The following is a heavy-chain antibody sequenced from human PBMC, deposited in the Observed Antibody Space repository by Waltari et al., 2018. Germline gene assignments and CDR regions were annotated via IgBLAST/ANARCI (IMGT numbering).Heavy chain of an antibody. J-gene: IGHJ1*01. D-gene: IGHD4-17*01. V-gene: IGHV3-53*01. CDR2: IYSGGST. Sequence: EVQLVESGGGLIQPGGSLGLSCAAFGFPVSSHYRSWVRQVPGKGLEWVSVIYSGGSTYYADSVKGRFTISRDNSKNTLYLQMNSLRAEDTAVYYCARAPSTGKGGYFQHWGQGTLVTVSS. CDR3: ARAPSTGKGGYFQH. CDR1: GFPVSSHY.